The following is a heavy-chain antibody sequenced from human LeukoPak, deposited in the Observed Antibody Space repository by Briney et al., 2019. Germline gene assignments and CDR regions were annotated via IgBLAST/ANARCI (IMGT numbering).Heavy chain of an antibody. D-gene: IGHD3-22*01. V-gene: IGHV3-23*01. CDR3: AKTHGYFDQ. CDR1: GFTFSSYG. Sequence: GGSLRLSCAASGFTFSSYGMTWLRQTPAKGLEWVSAISGSGETTYYSDSVKGRFTISRDNSKNTLFLQMNSLRVEDAAMYYCAKTHGYFDQWGQGTLVAVSS. J-gene: IGHJ4*02. CDR2: ISGSGETT.